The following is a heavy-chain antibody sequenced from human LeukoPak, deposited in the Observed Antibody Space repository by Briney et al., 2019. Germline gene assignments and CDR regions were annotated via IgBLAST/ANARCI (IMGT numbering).Heavy chain of an antibody. CDR3: ARVYSSGYYGHSNYYMEV. J-gene: IGHJ6*03. CDR2: MNPNSGNT. V-gene: IGHV1-8*01. Sequence: VASVKVSCMASGYTFISYDINWVRQATGQGLEWMGWMNPNSGNTGYAQRFQGRVTMTRNTSISTAYMELSSLRSEDTAVYYCARVYSSGYYGHSNYYMEVWGKGTTVTISS. D-gene: IGHD3-22*01. CDR1: GYTFISYD.